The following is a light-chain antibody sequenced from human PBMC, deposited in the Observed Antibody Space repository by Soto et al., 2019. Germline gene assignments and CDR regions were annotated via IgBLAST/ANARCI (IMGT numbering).Light chain of an antibody. J-gene: IGKJ3*01. V-gene: IGKV3-15*01. CDR1: QSVSSD. CDR2: GAS. CDR3: QQYNNWPFT. Sequence: EIVMTHSPATLSVSPGERATLSCRASQSVSSDLAWYQQKPGQAPRLLIYGASTRATGLPARFSGSGSGTEFTLTISGLQSEDFAVYYCQQYNNWPFTFDPGTKVDIK.